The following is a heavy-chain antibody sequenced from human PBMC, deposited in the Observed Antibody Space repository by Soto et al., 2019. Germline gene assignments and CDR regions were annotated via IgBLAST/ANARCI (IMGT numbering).Heavy chain of an antibody. Sequence: GASVKVSSKESGYAFTCNYMHWPRQAPGQGLEWMGRINPNSGNTGYAQKFQGRVTMTRNTSISTAYMELRSLRSEDTAVYYCARAYYYDSSGYYDPGLIDYWGQGPLVTSPQ. CDR2: INPNSGNT. CDR1: GYAFTCNY. CDR3: ARAYYYDSSGYYDPGLIDY. J-gene: IGHJ4*02. D-gene: IGHD3-22*01. V-gene: IGHV1-8*02.